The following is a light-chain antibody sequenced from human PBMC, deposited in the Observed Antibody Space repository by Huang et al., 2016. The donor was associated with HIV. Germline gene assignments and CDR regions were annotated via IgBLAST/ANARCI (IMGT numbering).Light chain of an antibody. V-gene: IGKV1-12*01. CDR2: DAS. CDR1: QAISSW. CDR3: QQASSFPLT. J-gene: IGKJ4*01. Sequence: DIQMPQSPSSVSASVGARFVIPCRAIQAISSWGAWYQQRPGKAPELLIFDASTLQNGVPSRFSGSGSGTDFVLTISSLQPEDFATYYCQQASSFPLTFGGGTKVEIK.